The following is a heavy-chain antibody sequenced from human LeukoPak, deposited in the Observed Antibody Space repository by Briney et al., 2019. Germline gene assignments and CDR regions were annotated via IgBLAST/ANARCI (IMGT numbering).Heavy chain of an antibody. CDR2: INHGGST. CDR1: GGSFSGYY. D-gene: IGHD3-10*01. CDR3: ARSSPRTE. Sequence: SETLSLTCAVYGGSFSGYYWSWIRQPPGKGLEWIGEINHGGSTNYNPSLKSRVTISVDTSKNQFSLKLSSVTAADTAVYYCARSSPRTEWGQGTLVTVSS. V-gene: IGHV4-34*01. J-gene: IGHJ4*02.